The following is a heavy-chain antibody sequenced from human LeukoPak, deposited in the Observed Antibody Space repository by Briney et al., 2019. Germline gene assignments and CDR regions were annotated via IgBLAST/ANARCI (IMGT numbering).Heavy chain of an antibody. D-gene: IGHD4-17*01. CDR2: INHSGST. CDR1: GGSFSGYY. CDR3: ARDLVTVTKGFDI. J-gene: IGHJ3*02. Sequence: PSETLSLTCAVYGGSFSGYYWSWIRQPPGKGLEWIGEINHSGSTNYNPSLKSRVTISVDTPKNQFSLKLSSVTAADTAVYYCARDLVTVTKGFDIWGQGTMVSVSS. V-gene: IGHV4-34*01.